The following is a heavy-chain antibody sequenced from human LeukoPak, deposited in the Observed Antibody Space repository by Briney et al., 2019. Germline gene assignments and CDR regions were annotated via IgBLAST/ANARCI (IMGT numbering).Heavy chain of an antibody. CDR1: GFTFSSYG. Sequence: GSLRLSCAASGFTFSSYGMHWVRQAPGKGLEWVTLIWYDGSNKYYAESVKGRFTISRDNSENTMYLRMNSLRAEDTAVYYCARDKGYSYGHAFDYWGQGTLVTVSS. CDR3: ARDKGYSYGHAFDY. CDR2: IWYDGSNK. D-gene: IGHD5-18*01. J-gene: IGHJ4*02. V-gene: IGHV3-33*01.